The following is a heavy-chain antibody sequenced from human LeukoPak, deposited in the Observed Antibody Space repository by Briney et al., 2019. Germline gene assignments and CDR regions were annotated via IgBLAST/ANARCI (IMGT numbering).Heavy chain of an antibody. CDR1: GASMSNHY. D-gene: IGHD6-13*01. V-gene: IGHV4-59*11. J-gene: IGHJ4*02. CDR3: ASRPSGSTWYGVFDY. CDR2: IYDSETT. Sequence: SETLSLTCTVSGASMSNHYWSWIRQPPGKGLEWIGYIYDSETTNYNPSLKNRVTMSVDTSKNQFFLNLSSVTAADTALYYCASRPSGSTWYGVFDYWSRGTLVTVSS.